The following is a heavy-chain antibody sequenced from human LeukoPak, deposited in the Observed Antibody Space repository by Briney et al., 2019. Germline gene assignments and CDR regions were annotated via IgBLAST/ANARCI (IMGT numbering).Heavy chain of an antibody. CDR2: ISSDGSRV. V-gene: IGHV3-74*01. CDR1: GFTFSDYW. Sequence: PGGSLTLSCAASGFTFSDYWMHWVRQAPGKGLVWVSRISSDGSRVTYADSVKGRFTISRDNAKNTLYLQMNSLRAADTAVYYCAKDTVNSGSSYWGQGTLVTVSS. D-gene: IGHD6-19*01. J-gene: IGHJ4*02. CDR3: AKDTVNSGSSY.